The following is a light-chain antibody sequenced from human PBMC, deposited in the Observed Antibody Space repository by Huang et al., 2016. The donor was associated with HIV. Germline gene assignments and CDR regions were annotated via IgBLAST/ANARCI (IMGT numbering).Light chain of an antibody. CDR2: DAS. J-gene: IGKJ1*01. CDR3: QQYNNWPRT. CDR1: QSVSSN. Sequence: EILMTQSPATLSVSPGVEATLSCRASQSVSSNLPWYQQKPGQAPRLLIYDASIRATGVPARFSGSGSGTEFTLTISSLQSEDFAVYYCQQYNNWPRTFGQGTKVEIK. V-gene: IGKV3-15*01.